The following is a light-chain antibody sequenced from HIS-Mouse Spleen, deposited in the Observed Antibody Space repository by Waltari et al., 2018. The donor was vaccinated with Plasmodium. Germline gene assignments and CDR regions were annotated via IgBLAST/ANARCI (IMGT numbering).Light chain of an antibody. V-gene: IGLV2-14*03. CDR3: SSYTSSSTRV. J-gene: IGLJ2*01. CDR2: DVS. Sequence: QSALTQPASVSGSPGPSLTISCTGTSSDVGGYNYVPWYQQHPGKAPKLMIYDVSNRPSGVSNRFSGSKSGNTASLTISGLQAEDEADYYCSSYTSSSTRVFGGGTKLTVL. CDR1: SSDVGGYNY.